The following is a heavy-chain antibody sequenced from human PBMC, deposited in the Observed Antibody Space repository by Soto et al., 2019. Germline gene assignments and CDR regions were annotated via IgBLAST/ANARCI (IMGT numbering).Heavy chain of an antibody. CDR2: ISYDGSNK. V-gene: IGHV3-30-3*01. J-gene: IGHJ5*02. CDR1: GFTFSSYA. D-gene: IGHD2-15*01. CDR3: ARAAVVDATHWFDP. Sequence: LRLSCAASGFTFSSYAMHWVRQAPGKGLEWVAVISYDGSNKYYADSVKGRFTISRDNSKNTLYLQMNSLRAEDTAVYCCARAAVVDATHWFDPWGQGTLVTVSS.